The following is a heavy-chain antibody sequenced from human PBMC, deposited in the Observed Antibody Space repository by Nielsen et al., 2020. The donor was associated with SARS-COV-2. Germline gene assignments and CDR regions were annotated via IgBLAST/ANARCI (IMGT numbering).Heavy chain of an antibody. CDR2: ISYEGSKR. V-gene: IGHV3-30*18. D-gene: IGHD3/OR15-3a*01. CDR1: GFSFNNYG. J-gene: IGHJ4*02. Sequence: GGSLRLSCAASGFSFNNYGMHWVRQAPGKGLEWVAYISYEGSKRYYADSVKGRFTISRDFSTSTLYLQMNSLRAEDTAMYYCAKDRAIFMIYITRGGPDSWGQGTLVTVSS. CDR3: AKDRAIFMIYITRGGPDS.